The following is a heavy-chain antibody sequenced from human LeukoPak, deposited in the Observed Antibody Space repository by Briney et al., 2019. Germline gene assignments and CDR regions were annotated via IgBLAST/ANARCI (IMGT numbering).Heavy chain of an antibody. CDR2: INPSGGST. V-gene: IGHV1-46*01. CDR3: ARGQPTYYYDSSGYYSFVY. Sequence: ASVKVSCKASGYTFTSYYMHWVRQAPGQGLEWMGIINPSGGSTSYAQKFQGRVTITADESTSTAYMELSSLISEDTAVYYCARGQPTYYYDSSGYYSFVYWGQGTLVTVSS. CDR1: GYTFTSYY. J-gene: IGHJ4*02. D-gene: IGHD3-22*01.